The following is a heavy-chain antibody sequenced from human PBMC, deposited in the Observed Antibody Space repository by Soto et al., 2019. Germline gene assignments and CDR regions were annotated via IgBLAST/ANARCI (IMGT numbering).Heavy chain of an antibody. CDR2: IYYSGST. CDR3: ASVSYSYGSGSPLHFDY. D-gene: IGHD3-10*01. CDR1: GGSINSGGHY. V-gene: IGHV4-31*03. J-gene: IGHJ4*02. Sequence: QVQLQESGPGLVKPSQTLSLTCTVSGGSINSGGHYWSWIRQHPGKGLEWIGYIYYSGSTYYNPSLRGRLTISVDTSKNQFSLKLNSVTAADTAVYYCASVSYSYGSGSPLHFDYWGQGTLVTVSS.